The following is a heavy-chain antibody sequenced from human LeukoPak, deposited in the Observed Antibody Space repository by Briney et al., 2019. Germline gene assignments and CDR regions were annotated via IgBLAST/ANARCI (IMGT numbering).Heavy chain of an antibody. D-gene: IGHD3-10*02. V-gene: IGHV3-33*01. CDR2: IWYDGSNN. Sequence: GRSHTLSWPPSSLTLTSHGMRWARHAAGRGRGWLAFIWYDGSNNYYAHCVEARFTISRDNSKNTLYIQTHSLRAAHAAVYHCARDRIANDRGVITVLQPWCWGPGALVSV. CDR3: ARDRIANDRGVITVLQPWC. J-gene: IGHJ1*01. CDR1: SLTLTSHG.